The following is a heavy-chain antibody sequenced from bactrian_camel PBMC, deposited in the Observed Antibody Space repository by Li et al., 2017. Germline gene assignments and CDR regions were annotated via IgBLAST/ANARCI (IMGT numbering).Heavy chain of an antibody. CDR1: GFVFSSYA. V-gene: IGHV3S40*01. CDR3: AHGDSSSGNNY. J-gene: IGHJ4*01. CDR2: IDGNGRYT. D-gene: IGHD2*01. Sequence: VQLVESGGGLVQPGESLRLSCEASGFVFSSYAMTWVRQAPGKGLEWVSAIDGNGRYTYYADSVKGRFTISRDNAMYTLYLQLNGLKTEDTAMYYCAHGDSSSGNNYWGHGTQVTVS.